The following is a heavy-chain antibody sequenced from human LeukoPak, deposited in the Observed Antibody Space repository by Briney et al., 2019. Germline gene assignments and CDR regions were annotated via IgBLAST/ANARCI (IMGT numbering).Heavy chain of an antibody. V-gene: IGHV1-69*13. D-gene: IGHD6-13*01. CDR2: IIPIFGTA. CDR1: GGTFSSYA. J-gene: IGHJ5*02. Sequence: ASVKVSCKASGGTFSSYAISWVRQAPGQGLEWMGGIIPIFGTANYAQKFQGRVTITADESTSTAYMELSSLRSEDTAVYYCARTAAAGTGGWFDPWGQGTLVTVSS. CDR3: ARTAAAGTGGWFDP.